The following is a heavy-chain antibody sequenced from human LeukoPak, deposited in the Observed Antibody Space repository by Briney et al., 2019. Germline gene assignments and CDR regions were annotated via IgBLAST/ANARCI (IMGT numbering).Heavy chain of an antibody. CDR3: ARDSGSYLQPTDY. V-gene: IGHV3-23*01. D-gene: IGHD1-26*01. CDR1: GFTVSSNY. Sequence: GGSLRLSCAVSGFTVSSNYMSWVRQAPGKGLEWVSSITGNGGSTYYADSVKGRFTISRDNSKNTLHLQMNSLRVEDTAVYHCARDSGSYLQPTDYWGQGTLVTVSS. J-gene: IGHJ4*02. CDR2: ITGNGGST.